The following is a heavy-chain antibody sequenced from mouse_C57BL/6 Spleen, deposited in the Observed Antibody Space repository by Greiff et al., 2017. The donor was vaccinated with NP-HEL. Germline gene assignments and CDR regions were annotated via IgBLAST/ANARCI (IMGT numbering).Heavy chain of an antibody. CDR2: INPGSGGT. CDR1: GYAFTNYL. Sequence: QVQLQQSGAELVRPGTSVKVSCKASGYAFTNYLIEWVKQRPGQGLEWIGVINPGSGGTNYNEKFKGKATLTADKSSSTAYMQLSSLTSEDSAVYFCARLGLDDYDIPYAMDYWGQGTSVTVSS. CDR3: ARLGLDDYDIPYAMDY. J-gene: IGHJ4*01. D-gene: IGHD2-4*01. V-gene: IGHV1-54*01.